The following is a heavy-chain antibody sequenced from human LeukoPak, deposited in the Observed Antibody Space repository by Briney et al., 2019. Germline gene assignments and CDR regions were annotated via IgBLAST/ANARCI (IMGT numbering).Heavy chain of an antibody. V-gene: IGHV4-34*01. CDR2: ISHSGSI. CDR3: ARADCSSTSCSGV. CDR1: GGSFSGSH. Sequence: SETLSLTCGVYGGSFSGSHWSWIRQPPGKGLEWIGEISHSGSISYNSSIKSRVTISVDTSKNQFSLRLRSVTAADTAVYYCARADCSSTSCSGVWGQGTTVTVSS. D-gene: IGHD2-2*01. J-gene: IGHJ6*02.